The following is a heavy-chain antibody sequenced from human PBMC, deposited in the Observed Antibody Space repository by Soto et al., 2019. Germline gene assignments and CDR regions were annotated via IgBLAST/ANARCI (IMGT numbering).Heavy chain of an antibody. CDR2: IGTTSYYI. Sequence: GGSLRLSCAASGFTFGTYTMNWVRQAPGKGLEWISSIGTTSYYIYYADSVRGRFTISRDNSKNTLYLQMNSLRAEDTAVYYCAKDSSSSGNYWGQGTLVTVSS. CDR3: AKDSSSSGNY. V-gene: IGHV3-21*04. CDR1: GFTFGTYT. J-gene: IGHJ4*02. D-gene: IGHD6-6*01.